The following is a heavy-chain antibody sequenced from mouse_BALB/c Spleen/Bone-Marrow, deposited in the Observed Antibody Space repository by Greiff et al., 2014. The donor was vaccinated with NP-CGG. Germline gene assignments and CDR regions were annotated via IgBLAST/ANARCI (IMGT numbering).Heavy chain of an antibody. J-gene: IGHJ3*01. Sequence: EVQLVESGGGLVQPGGSLKLSCATSGFTFSDYYMYWVRQIPEKRLEWVAFISNGGVNTYYPDTVKGRFTISRDNAKNTLYLQMSRLKSEDTAMYYCARHPYGNYGWFAYWGQGTLVTVSA. D-gene: IGHD2-10*02. CDR3: ARHPYGNYGWFAY. CDR1: GFTFSDYY. V-gene: IGHV5-12*02. CDR2: ISNGGVNT.